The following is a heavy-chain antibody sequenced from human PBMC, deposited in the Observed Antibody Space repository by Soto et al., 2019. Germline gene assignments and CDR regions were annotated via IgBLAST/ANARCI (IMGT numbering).Heavy chain of an antibody. CDR1: GGSISSYY. D-gene: IGHD5-18*01. V-gene: IGHV4-59*01. CDR3: ARDLILDSYGYNDY. CDR2: IYYSGST. Sequence: SETLSLTCTVSGGSISSYYWSWIRQPPGKGLEWIGYIYYSGSTNYNPSLKSRVTISVDTSKNQFSLKLSSVTAADTAVYYCARDLILDSYGYNDYWGQGTLVTVLL. J-gene: IGHJ4*02.